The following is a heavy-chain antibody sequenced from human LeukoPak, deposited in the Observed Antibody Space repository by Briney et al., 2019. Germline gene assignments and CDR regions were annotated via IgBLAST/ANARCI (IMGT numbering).Heavy chain of an antibody. Sequence: GESLKISCKGVGFTFPGYWIGWVRQMPGKGLDWMGIIYPGDSETRYSPSFHGQVAMSADMTTNTAYLQWRGLQDSDTAIYYCARLDATRGGDCWGQGTLVTVSS. CDR2: IYPGDSET. V-gene: IGHV5-51*01. D-gene: IGHD2-15*01. CDR1: GFTFPGYW. J-gene: IGHJ4*02. CDR3: ARLDATRGGDC.